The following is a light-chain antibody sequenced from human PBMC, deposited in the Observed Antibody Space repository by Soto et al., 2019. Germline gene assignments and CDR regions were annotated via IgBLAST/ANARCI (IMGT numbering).Light chain of an antibody. CDR3: CSYAGSSTWV. V-gene: IGLV2-23*01. CDR2: EGS. CDR1: SSDVGSYNF. Sequence: QSALTQPASVSGSPGQSITISCTGTSSDVGSYNFVSWYQQHPGKAPKLMIYEGSERPSGVSTRFSGSKSGNTASLTISGLQAEDEADYYCCSYAGSSTWVFGGGTKLTVL. J-gene: IGLJ3*02.